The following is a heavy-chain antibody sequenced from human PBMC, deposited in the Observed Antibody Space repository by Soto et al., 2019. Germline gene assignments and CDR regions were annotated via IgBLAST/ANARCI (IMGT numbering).Heavy chain of an antibody. V-gene: IGHV1-69*19. CDR1: GGTFNTYA. Sequence: QVQLVQSGAEMKKPGSSVKVSCQSSGGTFNTYAMNWVRHAPGQGPEWMGDISPMFGAANYAPKFHGRVTITADEATGTSYMQLSSLTSEDTALYFCAREVQVHTPAFVYWGQGTLVTVSS. D-gene: IGHD3-10*01. J-gene: IGHJ4*02. CDR2: ISPMFGAA. CDR3: AREVQVHTPAFVY.